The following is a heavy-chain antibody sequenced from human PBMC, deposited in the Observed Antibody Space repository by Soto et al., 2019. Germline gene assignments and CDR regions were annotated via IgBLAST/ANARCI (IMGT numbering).Heavy chain of an antibody. Sequence: QVQLQESGPGLVKPSETLSLTCTVTGGSISTYYWSWIRQPPGKGLEWIGHIYYTGNTNYNPSLKSRVTISVDTSTNRFSLRLRSVSAADTAVYYCARAQSFEFHYWFDPWGQGTLVTVSS. CDR2: IYYTGNT. D-gene: IGHD3-10*01. J-gene: IGHJ5*02. V-gene: IGHV4-59*13. CDR1: GGSISTYY. CDR3: ARAQSFEFHYWFDP.